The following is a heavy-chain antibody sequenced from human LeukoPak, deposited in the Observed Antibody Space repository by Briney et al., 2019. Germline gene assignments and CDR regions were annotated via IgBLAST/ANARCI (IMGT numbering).Heavy chain of an antibody. CDR3: ARDTRYYMDV. Sequence: NASETLSLTCTVSGGSISSGSYYWSWIRQPAGKGLEWIGRIYTSGSTNYNPSLKSRVTISVDTSKNQFSLKLSSVTAADTAVYYCARDTRYYMDVWGKGTTVTVSS. J-gene: IGHJ6*03. V-gene: IGHV4-61*02. CDR1: GGSISSGSYY. CDR2: IYTSGST.